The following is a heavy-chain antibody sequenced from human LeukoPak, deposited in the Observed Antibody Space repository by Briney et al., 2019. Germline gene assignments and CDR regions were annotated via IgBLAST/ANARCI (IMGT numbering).Heavy chain of an antibody. CDR3: ARVGYSSSWYGGRSFDY. Sequence: PSETLSLTCTVSGGSISSYYWSWIRQPPGKGLEWIGYIYYSGSTIYNPSLKSRVTISVDTSKNQFSLKLSSVTAADTAVYYCARVGYSSSWYGGRSFDYWGQGTLVTVSS. D-gene: IGHD6-13*01. J-gene: IGHJ4*02. CDR2: IYYSGST. V-gene: IGHV4-59*01. CDR1: GGSISSYY.